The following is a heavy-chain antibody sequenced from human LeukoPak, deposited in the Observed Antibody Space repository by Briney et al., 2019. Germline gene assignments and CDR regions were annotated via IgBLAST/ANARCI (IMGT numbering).Heavy chain of an antibody. Sequence: SGPTLVNPTQTLTLTCTFSGFSLSTRGVGVGWIRQPPGKALEWLSLIYWNDDKRYSPSLKSRLTITKDTSKNQVVLTMSNMDPVDTATYYWAHRPRGYRGDYFDYWGQGTLVTVFS. CDR2: IYWNDDK. CDR3: AHRPRGYRGDYFDY. CDR1: GFSLSTRGVG. V-gene: IGHV2-5*01. J-gene: IGHJ4*02. D-gene: IGHD5-18*01.